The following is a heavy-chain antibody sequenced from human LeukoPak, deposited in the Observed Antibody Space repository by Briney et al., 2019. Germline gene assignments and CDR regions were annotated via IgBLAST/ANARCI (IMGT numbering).Heavy chain of an antibody. D-gene: IGHD1-26*01. J-gene: IGHJ6*02. Sequence: PSEALSLTCAVYGGSFSGYYWSWIRQPPGKGLEWIGEINHSGSTNYNPSLKSRVTISVDTSKNQFSLKLSSVTAADTAVYYCARVVGALPPYYYYGMDVWGQGTTVTVSS. CDR1: GGSFSGYY. V-gene: IGHV4-34*01. CDR3: ARVVGALPPYYYYGMDV. CDR2: INHSGST.